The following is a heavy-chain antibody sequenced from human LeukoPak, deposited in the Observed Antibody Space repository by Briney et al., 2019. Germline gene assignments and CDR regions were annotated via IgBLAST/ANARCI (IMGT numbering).Heavy chain of an antibody. CDR3: ARGSWYYDSSGLHHFDY. D-gene: IGHD3-22*01. V-gene: IGHV3-48*03. Sequence: GGSLRLSCAASGFTFSSYEMNWVRQAPGKGLEWVSYISSSGNTIYYADSVKGRITISRDNAKNSMYLQMNSLRAEDTAVYYCARGSWYYDSSGLHHFDYWGQGTLVTVSS. J-gene: IGHJ4*02. CDR1: GFTFSSYE. CDR2: ISSSGNTI.